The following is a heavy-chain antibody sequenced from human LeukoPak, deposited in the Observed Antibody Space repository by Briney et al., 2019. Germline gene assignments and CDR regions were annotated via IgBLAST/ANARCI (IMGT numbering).Heavy chain of an antibody. CDR3: ATRYSYGSPFDY. CDR1: GYTLTELS. Sequence: ASVKVSCKVSGYTLTELSMHWVRQAPGKGLEWMGGFDPEDGETIYAQKFQGRVTMTEDTSTDTAYMELSSLRSEDTAVYYCATRYSYGSPFDYWGQGTLVTVSS. D-gene: IGHD5-18*01. CDR2: FDPEDGET. V-gene: IGHV1-24*01. J-gene: IGHJ4*02.